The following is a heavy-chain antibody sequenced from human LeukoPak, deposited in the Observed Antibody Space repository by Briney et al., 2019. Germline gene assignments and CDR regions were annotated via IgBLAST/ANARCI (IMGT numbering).Heavy chain of an antibody. V-gene: IGHV4-59*08. Sequence: PSETLSLTCTVSGGSISSYYWSWIRQPPGKGMEWIGYIYDSGSTNYNPSLKSRVTISVDTSKNQFSLKLRSVTAADTAVYYCARRTATVTWWYFDLWGRGTLVTVSS. D-gene: IGHD5-18*01. J-gene: IGHJ2*01. CDR3: ARRTATVTWWYFDL. CDR1: GGSISSYY. CDR2: IYDSGST.